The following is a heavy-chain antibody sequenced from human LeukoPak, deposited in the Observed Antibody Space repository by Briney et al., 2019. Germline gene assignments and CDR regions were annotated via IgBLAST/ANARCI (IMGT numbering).Heavy chain of an antibody. CDR2: ISSSSSYI. CDR1: GFTFSSYS. V-gene: IGHV3-21*01. CDR3: ARTSGYCRGGSCKDY. Sequence: PGGSLRLSCAASGFTFSSYSMNWVRQAPGKGLEWVSSISSSSSYIYYADSVKGRFTISRDNAKNSLYLQMNSLRAEDTAVYYCARTSGYCRGGSCKDYWGQGTLVTVSS. J-gene: IGHJ4*02. D-gene: IGHD2-15*01.